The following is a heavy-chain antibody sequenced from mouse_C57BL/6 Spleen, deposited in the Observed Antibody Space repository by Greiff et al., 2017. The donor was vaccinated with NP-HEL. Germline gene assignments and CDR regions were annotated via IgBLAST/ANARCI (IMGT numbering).Heavy chain of an antibody. J-gene: IGHJ2*01. CDR1: GYAFTNYL. V-gene: IGHV1-54*01. Sequence: QVQLKESGAELVRPGTSVKVSCKASGYAFTNYLIEWVKQRPGQGLEWIGVINPGSGGTNYNEKFKGKATLTADKSSSTAYMQLSSLTSEDSAVYFCARSSTVVDSFDYWGQGTTLTVSS. CDR2: INPGSGGT. CDR3: ARSSTVVDSFDY. D-gene: IGHD1-1*01.